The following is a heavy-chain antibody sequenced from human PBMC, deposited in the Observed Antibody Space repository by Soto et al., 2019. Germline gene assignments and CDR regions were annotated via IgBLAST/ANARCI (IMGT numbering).Heavy chain of an antibody. Sequence: EVQLVESGGGLVQPGGSLRLSCEASGFTLSGYWMHWVRQVPGKGLVWVSRISPDGNSTTHADSVKGRCTISRDNANNTLYLQMNSLRPEDTAVYYCVRPRYDGSGTPFAYWGQGALVTVSA. V-gene: IGHV3-74*01. CDR1: GFTLSGYW. CDR3: VRPRYDGSGTPFAY. J-gene: IGHJ4*02. D-gene: IGHD3-22*01. CDR2: ISPDGNST.